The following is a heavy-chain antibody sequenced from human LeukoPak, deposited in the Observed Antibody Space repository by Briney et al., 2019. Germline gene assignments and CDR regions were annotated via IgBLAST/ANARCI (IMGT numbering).Heavy chain of an antibody. CDR3: ARVIRGYSYRGPGHFDY. CDR2: IYSGGST. CDR1: GFTVSSNY. J-gene: IGHJ4*02. V-gene: IGHV3-53*01. D-gene: IGHD5-18*01. Sequence: GGSLRLSCAASGFTVSSNYMSWVRQAPGKGLEWVSVIYSGGSTYYADSVKGRFTISRDNSKNTLYLQMNSLRAEDTAVYYCARVIRGYSYRGPGHFDYWGLGTLVTVSS.